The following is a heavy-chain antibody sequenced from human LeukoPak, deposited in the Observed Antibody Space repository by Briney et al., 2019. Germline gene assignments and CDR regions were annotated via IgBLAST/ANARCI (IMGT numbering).Heavy chain of an antibody. CDR1: GGSFSGYY. J-gene: IGHJ4*02. Sequence: PSETLSLTCAVYGGSFSGYYWSWIRQPPGKGLEWIGYIYITGTTNYNPSLKSRVTISVDTSKNQFSLKLSSVTAADTAIYYCARAATFGGFDYWGQGTLVTVSS. V-gene: IGHV4-59*01. CDR2: IYITGTT. D-gene: IGHD3-16*01. CDR3: ARAATFGGFDY.